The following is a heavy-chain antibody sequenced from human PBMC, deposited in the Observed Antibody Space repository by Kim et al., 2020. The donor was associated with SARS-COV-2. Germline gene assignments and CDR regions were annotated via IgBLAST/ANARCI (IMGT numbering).Heavy chain of an antibody. Sequence: GGSLRLSCAASGFTFSSYSMNWVRQAPGKGLEWVSSISSSSSYIYYADSVKGRFTISRDNAKNSLYLQMNSLRAEDTAVYYCARFEGSGSYTGYYYYYGMDVWGQGTTVTVSS. CDR3: ARFEGSGSYTGYYYYYGMDV. V-gene: IGHV3-21*01. CDR1: GFTFSSYS. CDR2: ISSSSSYI. D-gene: IGHD3-10*01. J-gene: IGHJ6*02.